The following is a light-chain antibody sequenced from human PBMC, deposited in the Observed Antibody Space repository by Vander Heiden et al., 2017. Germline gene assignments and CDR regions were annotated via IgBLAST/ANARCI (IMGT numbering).Light chain of an antibody. CDR3: QQYNNWPPVYT. Sequence: EIVMPQSPATLSVSPGERATLSCRASQSVSSTLAWYQQKPGQAPRLLIYGASTRATGIPARFSGSGSGTEFTLTISSLQSEDFAVYYCQQYNNWPPVYTFGQGTKLEIK. CDR1: QSVSST. V-gene: IGKV3-15*01. CDR2: GAS. J-gene: IGKJ2*01.